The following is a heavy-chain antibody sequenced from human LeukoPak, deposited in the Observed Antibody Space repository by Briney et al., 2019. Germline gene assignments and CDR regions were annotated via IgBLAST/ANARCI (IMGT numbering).Heavy chain of an antibody. CDR1: GFTFSSYE. J-gene: IGHJ3*02. Sequence: GGSLRLSCAASGFTFSSYEMNWVRQAPGKGLEWVSYISSSGSTIYYADSVKGRFTISRDNANNSLYLEMNNLSAEDTAVYYCARAWSRVDPFDMWGQGTMVTVSS. V-gene: IGHV3-48*03. CDR2: ISSSGSTI. CDR3: ARAWSRVDPFDM. D-gene: IGHD2-8*02.